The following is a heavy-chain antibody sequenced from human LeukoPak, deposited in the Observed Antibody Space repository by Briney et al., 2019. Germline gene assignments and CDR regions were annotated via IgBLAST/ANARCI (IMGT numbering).Heavy chain of an antibody. V-gene: IGHV4-34*01. J-gene: IGHJ3*02. CDR1: GGSISGADYY. D-gene: IGHD5-18*01. Sequence: SETLSLTCTVSGGSISGADYYWSWIRQPPGKGLEWIGEINHSGSTNYNPSLKSRVTISVDTSKNQFSLKLSSVTAADTAVYYCARRGYSYGYDAFDIWGQGTMVTVSS. CDR2: INHSGST. CDR3: ARRGYSYGYDAFDI.